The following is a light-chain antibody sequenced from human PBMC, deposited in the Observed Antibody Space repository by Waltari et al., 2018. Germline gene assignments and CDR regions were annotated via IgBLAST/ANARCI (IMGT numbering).Light chain of an antibody. CDR2: DVS. CDR1: SSDVGFYNY. Sequence: QSALTQPASVSGSPGQSITISCTGTSSDVGFYNYVSWYQQHPGKAPKLMIYDVSERPSGVSKRFAGSKPGNTASLTISGLQAEDEADYYCNSYAGSSSWVFGGGTKLTVL. V-gene: IGLV2-14*01. CDR3: NSYAGSSSWV. J-gene: IGLJ3*02.